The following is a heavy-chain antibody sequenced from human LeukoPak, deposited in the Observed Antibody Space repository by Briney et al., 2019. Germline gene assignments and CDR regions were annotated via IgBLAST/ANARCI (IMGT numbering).Heavy chain of an antibody. J-gene: IGHJ2*01. D-gene: IGHD3-10*01. CDR3: ARLRRTVRGIWYFDL. CDR2: IFTSGTT. Sequence: PSDTLSLTCTVSGDSLSSYYWSWLRQPAGKGLEGIGRIFTSGTTKYNPSLTSRVAMSVDTSQNHFSLTLTSMTAADTAVYYCARLRRTVRGIWYFDLWGRGTLVTVSS. V-gene: IGHV4-4*07. CDR1: GDSLSSYY.